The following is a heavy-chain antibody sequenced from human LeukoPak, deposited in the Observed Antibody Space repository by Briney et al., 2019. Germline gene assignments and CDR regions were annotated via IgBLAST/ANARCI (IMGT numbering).Heavy chain of an antibody. Sequence: GGSLRLSCAASGFTFSTYNMNWVRQAPGKGLEWVSSITSGSGYTYYADSVKGRFTTSRDNAKNSLSLRLDSLRAEDTAVYYCARGHYDVLTSSYKWTPDYWGQGTLVTVSS. J-gene: IGHJ4*02. CDR1: GFTFSTYN. CDR2: ITSGSGYT. V-gene: IGHV3-21*06. D-gene: IGHD3-9*01. CDR3: ARGHYDVLTSSYKWTPDY.